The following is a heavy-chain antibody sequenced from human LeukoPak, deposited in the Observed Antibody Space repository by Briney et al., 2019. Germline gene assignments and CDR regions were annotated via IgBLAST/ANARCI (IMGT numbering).Heavy chain of an antibody. CDR1: GFTLSSYW. J-gene: IGHJ3*02. CDR3: ARGVAGLKI. Sequence: GSLRLSCAASGFTLSSYWMSWVRQAPGKGLEWVANIKQDGSEKYYVDSVKGRFTISRDNAKNSLYLQMNSLRAEDTAVYYCARGVAGLKIWGQGTMVTVSS. V-gene: IGHV3-7*01. D-gene: IGHD2-15*01. CDR2: IKQDGSEK.